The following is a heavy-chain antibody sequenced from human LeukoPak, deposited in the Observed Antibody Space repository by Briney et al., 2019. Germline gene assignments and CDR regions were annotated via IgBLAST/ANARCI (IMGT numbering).Heavy chain of an antibody. V-gene: IGHV4-59*08. CDR1: GGSISSYY. CDR3: ARQLRYFDWLSPYYFDY. D-gene: IGHD3-9*01. J-gene: IGHJ4*02. CDR2: IYYSGTT. Sequence: PSETLSLTCTVSGGSISSYYWSWIRQPPGKGLEWIGYIYYSGTTNYNPSLKSRVTISIDTSKNQFSLKLSSVTAADTAVYYCARQLRYFDWLSPYYFDYWGQGTLVTVSS.